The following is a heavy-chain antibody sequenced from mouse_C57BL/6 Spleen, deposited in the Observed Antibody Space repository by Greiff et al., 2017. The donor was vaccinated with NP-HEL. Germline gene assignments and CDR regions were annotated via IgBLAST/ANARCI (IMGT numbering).Heavy chain of an antibody. CDR2: IYPGDGDT. CDR3: ARYGAGQYFDV. J-gene: IGHJ1*03. D-gene: IGHD1-1*02. Sequence: QVQLQQSGPELVKPGASVKISCKASGYAFSSSWMNWVKQRPGKGLEWIGRIYPGDGDTNYNGKFKGKATLTADKSSSTAYMQLSSLTSEDSAVYFCARYGAGQYFDVWGTGTTVTVSS. CDR1: GYAFSSSW. V-gene: IGHV1-82*01.